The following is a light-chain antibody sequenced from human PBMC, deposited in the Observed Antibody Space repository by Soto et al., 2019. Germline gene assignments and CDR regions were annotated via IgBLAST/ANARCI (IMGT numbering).Light chain of an antibody. CDR1: SIDVGSYNL. CDR3: CSYAGSSTYV. Sequence: QSVLTQPASVSGSPGQSITISCPGTSIDVGSYNLVSWYQQHPGKAPKLMIYEGSKRPSGVSNRFSGSKSGNTASLTISGLQAEDEADYYCCSYAGSSTYVFGTGTKVT. J-gene: IGLJ1*01. V-gene: IGLV2-23*01. CDR2: EGS.